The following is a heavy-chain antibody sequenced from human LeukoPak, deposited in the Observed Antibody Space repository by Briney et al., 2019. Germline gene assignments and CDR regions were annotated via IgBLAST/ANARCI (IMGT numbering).Heavy chain of an antibody. CDR2: IWYDGSNK. J-gene: IGHJ2*01. CDR3: AGGQGWHFDL. D-gene: IGHD2-15*01. CDR1: GFTFSSYG. V-gene: IGHV3-33*03. Sequence: GGSLRLSCAASGFTFSSYGMHWVRQAPGKGLEWVAVIWYDGSNKYYADSVKGRFTISRDSTSLFLQMNSLGAEDTAVYYCAGGQGWHFDLWGRGTLITVSS.